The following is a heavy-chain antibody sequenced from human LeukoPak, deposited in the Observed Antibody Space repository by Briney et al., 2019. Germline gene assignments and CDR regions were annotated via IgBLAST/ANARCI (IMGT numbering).Heavy chain of an antibody. V-gene: IGHV4-61*02. CDR3: AREVYDILTGYLRRYYYMDV. Sequence: SETLSLTCTVSGGSISSGSYYWSWIRQPAGKGLEWIGRIYTSGSTNYNPSLKSRVTISVDTSKNQFSLKLSSVTAADTAVYYCAREVYDILTGYLRRYYYMDVWGKGTTVTVSS. CDR1: GGSISSGSYY. D-gene: IGHD3-9*01. CDR2: IYTSGST. J-gene: IGHJ6*03.